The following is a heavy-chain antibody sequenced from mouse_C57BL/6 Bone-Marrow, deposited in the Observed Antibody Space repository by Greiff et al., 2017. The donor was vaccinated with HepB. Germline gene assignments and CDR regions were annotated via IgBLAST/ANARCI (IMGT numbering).Heavy chain of an antibody. Sequence: QVQLQQPGAELVRPGSSVKLSCKASGYTFTSYWMHWVKQRPIQGLGGIGNIDPSDSETHYNQKFKDKATLTVDKSSSTAYMELSSLTSEDSAVYYCARRVEDYYGNFGFAYWGQGTLVTVSA. D-gene: IGHD2-1*01. J-gene: IGHJ3*01. V-gene: IGHV1-52*01. CDR1: GYTFTSYW. CDR3: ARRVEDYYGNFGFAY. CDR2: IDPSDSET.